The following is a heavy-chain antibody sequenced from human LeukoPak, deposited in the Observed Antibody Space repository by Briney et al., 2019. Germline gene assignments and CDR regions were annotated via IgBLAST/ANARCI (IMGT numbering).Heavy chain of an antibody. CDR2: ISYNGDST. D-gene: IGHD1-26*01. CDR3: VSDRETQEQI. V-gene: IGHV3-64D*09. J-gene: IGHJ3*02. CDR1: GFAFSRHN. Sequence: QPGGSLRLSCSGSGFAFSRHNMHWVRQASGKGLEYVSAISYNGDSTYYVDSVKGRFTISRDNSKNTLDLQMSSLRPEDTAVYYCVSDRETQEQIWGPGTLVTVSS.